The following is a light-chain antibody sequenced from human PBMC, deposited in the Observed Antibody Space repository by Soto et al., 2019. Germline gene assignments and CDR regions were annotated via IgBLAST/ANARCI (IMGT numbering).Light chain of an antibody. V-gene: IGKV3-15*01. CDR1: QSIRSN. CDR3: QQYYEFPLT. Sequence: EIVMTQSPATLSVSPGESATLSCRASQSIRSNLAWYQQKPGQAPRLLIYGASTRATGIPARFSGSGSGTEFTLTISGLQSEDFAVYYCQQYYEFPLTFGGGTKVQIK. CDR2: GAS. J-gene: IGKJ4*01.